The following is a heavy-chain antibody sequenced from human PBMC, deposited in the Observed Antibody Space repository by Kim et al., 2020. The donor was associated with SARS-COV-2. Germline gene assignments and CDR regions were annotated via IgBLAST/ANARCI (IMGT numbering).Heavy chain of an antibody. D-gene: IGHD1-7*01. CDR3: ARELELPLARRGVFDI. Sequence: SETLSLTCAVSGGSISSGDYYWSWIRQPPWKGLEWIGYIYYSGSTYYNPSLKSRITISLDTAKNQCSLKLSSVTAADTAVYYCARELELPLARRGVFDIWGQGTMVTVSS. CDR1: GGSISSGDYY. CDR2: IYYSGST. V-gene: IGHV4-30-4*01. J-gene: IGHJ3*02.